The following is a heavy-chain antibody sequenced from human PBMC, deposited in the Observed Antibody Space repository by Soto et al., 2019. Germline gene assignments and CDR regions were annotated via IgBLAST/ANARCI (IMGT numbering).Heavy chain of an antibody. D-gene: IGHD6-13*01. Sequence: ASVNVSCKSSGYTFTGYYMHWVRQAPGQGLECMGWINPNSGGTNYAQKFQGWVTMTRDTSISTAYMELSRLRSDDTAVYYCARGGVSSWYITRYYYYGMDVWGQGTTVTVSS. CDR2: INPNSGGT. J-gene: IGHJ6*02. CDR1: GYTFTGYY. V-gene: IGHV1-2*04. CDR3: ARGGVSSWYITRYYYYGMDV.